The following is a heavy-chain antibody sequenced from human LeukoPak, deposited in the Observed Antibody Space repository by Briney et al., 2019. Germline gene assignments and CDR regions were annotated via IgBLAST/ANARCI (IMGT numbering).Heavy chain of an antibody. Sequence: ASVKVSCKASGYTFTSYAMHWVRQAPGQRLEWMGWINAGNGNTKYSQKFQGRVTITRDTSASTAYMELSSLRSEDTAVYYCARSRIAAAGTAFYPWGQGTLVTVSS. CDR1: GYTFTSYA. CDR2: INAGNGNT. V-gene: IGHV1-3*01. J-gene: IGHJ5*02. CDR3: ARSRIAAAGTAFYP. D-gene: IGHD6-13*01.